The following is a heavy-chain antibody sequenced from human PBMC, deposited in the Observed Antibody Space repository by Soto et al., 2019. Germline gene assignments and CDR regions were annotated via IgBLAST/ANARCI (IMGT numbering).Heavy chain of an antibody. CDR2: IYYSGST. D-gene: IGHD3-22*01. V-gene: IGHV4-59*01. CDR3: ASSQYYYDSSGYYSNWFDP. CDR1: GGSISSYY. Sequence: SETLSLTCTVSGGSISSYYWSWIRQPPGKGLAWIGYIYYSGSTNYNPSLKSRVTISVDPSKNQFSLKLSSVTAADTAVYYCASSQYYYDSSGYYSNWFDPWGQGTLVTVSS. J-gene: IGHJ5*02.